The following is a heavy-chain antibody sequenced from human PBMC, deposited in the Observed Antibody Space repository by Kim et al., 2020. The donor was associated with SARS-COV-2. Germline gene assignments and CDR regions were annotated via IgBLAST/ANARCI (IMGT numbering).Heavy chain of an antibody. CDR2: IKQDGSEK. D-gene: IGHD3-9*01. CDR3: ARVYGYDFLTGYYSGQTSFDS. Sequence: GGSLRLSCAASGFTFSSYGMSWVRQAPGKGLEWVANIKQDGSEKYYVDSVKGRFTISRDNAKNSLYLQMNSLRAEDTAVYYCARVYGYDFLTGYYSGQTSFDSWGQGTLVTVSS. J-gene: IGHJ4*02. CDR1: GFTFSSYG. V-gene: IGHV3-7*01.